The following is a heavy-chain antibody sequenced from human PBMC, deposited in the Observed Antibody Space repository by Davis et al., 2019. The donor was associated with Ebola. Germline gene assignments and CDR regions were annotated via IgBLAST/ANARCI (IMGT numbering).Heavy chain of an antibody. J-gene: IGHJ4*02. CDR2: ISSSSNYI. V-gene: IGHV3-21*01. D-gene: IGHD6-19*01. CDR3: ARDRLNSVAGVDY. Sequence: GGSLRLSCAASGFTFSPHTMNWFRRAPGKGLEWASSISSSSNYIYYADSMEGRFTISRDNAKRSLYLQMNSLRAEDTAVYYCARDRLNSVAGVDYWGQGTLVTVSS. CDR1: GFTFSPHT.